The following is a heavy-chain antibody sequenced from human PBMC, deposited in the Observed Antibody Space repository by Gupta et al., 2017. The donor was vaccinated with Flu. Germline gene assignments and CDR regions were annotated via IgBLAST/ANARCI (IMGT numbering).Heavy chain of an antibody. D-gene: IGHD2-15*01. CDR2: VYLDGDT. CDR3: ARGGARRPFDP. CDR1: VSNNY. J-gene: IGHJ5*02. Sequence: VSNNYMTWVRQAPGKGLEWVSTVYLDGDTYYADTVKGRFTISRDSSSNTVSLEMNSLRVEDTAVYYCARGGARRPFDPWGQGTLVTVSS. V-gene: IGHV3-53*01.